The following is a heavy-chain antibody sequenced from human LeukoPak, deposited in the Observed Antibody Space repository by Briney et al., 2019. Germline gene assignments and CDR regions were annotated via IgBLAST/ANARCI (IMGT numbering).Heavy chain of an antibody. V-gene: IGHV1-8*01. J-gene: IGHJ6*01. Sequence: GASVKVSCTASGYTFTSYAIHWVRQATGQGLEWFGCMIPNGGSTGYAQKVQGRVTMTRNNSKSTPFLELSSLRSEDLAVYYCATTPFRNSYYFGMDVWGQGTTVTVSS. CDR2: MIPNGGST. CDR1: GYTFTSYA. D-gene: IGHD1-14*01. CDR3: ATTPFRNSYYFGMDV.